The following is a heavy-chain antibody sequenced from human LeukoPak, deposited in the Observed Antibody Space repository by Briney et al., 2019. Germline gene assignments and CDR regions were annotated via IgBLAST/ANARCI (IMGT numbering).Heavy chain of an antibody. D-gene: IGHD3-16*01. J-gene: IGHJ4*02. CDR1: GFTFSSYS. Sequence: GGSLRLSCAASGFTFSSYSMNWVRQAPGKGLEWVSSISSSSSYIYYADSVKGRFTISRDNTKNTLYLQMNSLRAEDTAVYYCASSLGPLTEYWGQGTLVTVSS. CDR2: ISSSSSYI. CDR3: ASSLGPLTEY. V-gene: IGHV3-21*01.